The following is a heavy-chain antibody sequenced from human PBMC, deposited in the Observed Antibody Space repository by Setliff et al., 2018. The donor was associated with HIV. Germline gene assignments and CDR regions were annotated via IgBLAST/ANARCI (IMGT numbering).Heavy chain of an antibody. CDR1: GYSFTKYV. CDR3: ARDYGSSPYAVFDY. D-gene: IGHD6-13*01. CDR2: INAGNDNT. V-gene: IGHV1-3*01. J-gene: IGHJ4*02. Sequence: ASVKVSCKASGYSFTKYVMHWVRQAPGQRLEWMGWINAGNDNTKYSQKFQGRVSIARDTSASTAYMELSSLRSEDTAVYYCARDYGSSPYAVFDYWGQGTLVTVSS.